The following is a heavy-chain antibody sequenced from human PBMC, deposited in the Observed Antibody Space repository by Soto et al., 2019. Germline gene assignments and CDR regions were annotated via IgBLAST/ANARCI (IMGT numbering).Heavy chain of an antibody. CDR3: ARDGEGF. CDR2: INADGSET. J-gene: IGHJ4*02. V-gene: IGHV3-74*01. Sequence: EVQLVESGGGLVQPGGSLRLSCAASGFTFSSNWMHWVRRVPGRGLVWVSRINADGSETNYEDSVEGRFTISRDNPKNTLYLQMNSLRAEDTVVYYCARDGEGFWGQGTLVTVSS. D-gene: IGHD2-21*01. CDR1: GFTFSSNW.